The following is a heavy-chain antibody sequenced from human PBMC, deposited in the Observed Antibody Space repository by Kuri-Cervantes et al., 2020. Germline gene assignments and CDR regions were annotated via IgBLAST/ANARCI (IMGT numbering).Heavy chain of an antibody. CDR2: ISYDGSNK. J-gene: IGHJ6*02. CDR3: AKGDYDSSGYYYMYYGMDV. D-gene: IGHD3-22*01. CDR1: GFTFSYYV. V-gene: IGHV3-30*06. Sequence: GGSLRLSCAASGFTFSYYVIHWVRQAPGKGLEWVAVISYDGSNKYYADSVKGRFTISIDNSKNSLYLQTNSLRAEDTALYYCAKGDYDSSGYYYMYYGMDVWGQGTTVTVSS.